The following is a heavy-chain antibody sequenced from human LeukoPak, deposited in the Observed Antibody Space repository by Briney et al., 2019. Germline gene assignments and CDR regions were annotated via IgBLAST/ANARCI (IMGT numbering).Heavy chain of an antibody. CDR2: ISGSSGST. D-gene: IGHD6-19*01. J-gene: IGHJ4*02. CDR1: GFTFNSYA. CDR3: AKDPLEGGWYYFDY. V-gene: IGHV3-23*01. Sequence: GGSLRLSCAASGFTFNSYAMSWVRQAPGKGLEWVSAISGSSGSTYYADSVKGRFTISRDNSKNTLYLQMNSLRADDTAVYYCAKDPLEGGWYYFDYWGQGTLVTVSS.